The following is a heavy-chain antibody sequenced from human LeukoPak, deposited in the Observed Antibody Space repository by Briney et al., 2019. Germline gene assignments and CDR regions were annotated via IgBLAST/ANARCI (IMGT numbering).Heavy chain of an antibody. CDR3: ANPGDYYDSSGRSGMDV. Sequence: SGGSLRLSCAASGFTFSDYYMSWIRQAPGKGLEWASYISSSGSTIYYADSVKGRFTISRDNSKNTLYLQMNSLRAEDTAVYYCANPGDYYDSSGRSGMDVWGQGTTVTVSS. V-gene: IGHV3-11*01. CDR1: GFTFSDYY. J-gene: IGHJ6*02. D-gene: IGHD3-22*01. CDR2: ISSSGSTI.